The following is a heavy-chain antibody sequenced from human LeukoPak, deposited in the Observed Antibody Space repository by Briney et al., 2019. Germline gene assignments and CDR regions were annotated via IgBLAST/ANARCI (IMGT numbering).Heavy chain of an antibody. J-gene: IGHJ6*02. V-gene: IGHV3-49*04. CDR1: GFTPGDYV. Sequence: GGSLRLSCTASGFTPGDYVMSWVRQAPGKGLEWVGFIRSEGSGGTTEYVASVKGRFRISRDESKSIAYLQMNSLKTEDTAVYYCTRGGYCPTTSCCWGGYGMDVWGQGTTVTVSS. D-gene: IGHD2-2*01. CDR3: TRGGYCPTTSCCWGGYGMDV. CDR2: IRSEGSGGTT.